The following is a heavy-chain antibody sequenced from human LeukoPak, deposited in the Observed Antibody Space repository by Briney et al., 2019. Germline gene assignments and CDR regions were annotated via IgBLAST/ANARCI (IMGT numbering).Heavy chain of an antibody. CDR2: INRDGSIT. D-gene: IGHD3-10*01. CDR3: ARDKKSGESSEIDY. J-gene: IGHJ4*02. Sequence: GGSLRLSCAASGFTFSSYWMSWVRQAPGKGLEWVSRINRDGSITKYADSVKGRFTVSRDNAKNTLDLQMNSLRAEDTAVYYCARDKKSGESSEIDYWGQGTLVTVSS. CDR1: GFTFSSYW. V-gene: IGHV3-74*01.